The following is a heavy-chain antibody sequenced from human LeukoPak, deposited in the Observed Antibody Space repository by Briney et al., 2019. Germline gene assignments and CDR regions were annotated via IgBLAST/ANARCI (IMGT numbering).Heavy chain of an antibody. Sequence: HPGGSLRLSCAASGFTVSSNYMSWVRQAPGKGLEWVSVIYSGGSTYYADSVKGRFTISRDNSKNTLYLQMNSLRAEDTAVYYCATALGDYYDSSGYYFYYWGQGTLVTVSS. CDR3: ATALGDYYDSSGYYFYY. CDR1: GFTVSSNY. V-gene: IGHV3-53*01. J-gene: IGHJ4*02. CDR2: IYSGGST. D-gene: IGHD3-22*01.